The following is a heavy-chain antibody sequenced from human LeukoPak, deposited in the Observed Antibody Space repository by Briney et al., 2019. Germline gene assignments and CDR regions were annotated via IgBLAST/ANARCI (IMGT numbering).Heavy chain of an antibody. CDR3: ASKQGDY. J-gene: IGHJ4*02. V-gene: IGHV3-66*01. CDR2: IYSGGST. Sequence: GGSLRLSCAASGFTFSNYVMNWVRQAPGKGLEWVAGIYSGGSTYYADSVKGRFTISRDNAKKSLYLQMNSLRAEDTAVYYCASKQGDYWGQGTLVTVSS. CDR1: GFTFSNYV.